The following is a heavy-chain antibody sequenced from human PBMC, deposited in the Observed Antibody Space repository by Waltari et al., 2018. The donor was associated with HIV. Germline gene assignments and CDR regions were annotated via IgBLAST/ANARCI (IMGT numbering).Heavy chain of an antibody. Sequence: QVQLVESGGGVVHPGGSLRLSCAASGLTFSSYDMDWVRQAPGKGLGWVAVIRDDGIDKYYAYSVKGRFTISRDNSKNPLYLQMNSLRAEDTAVHYCAPLEDYDFWSGWGQGTLVTVSS. J-gene: IGHJ4*02. D-gene: IGHD3-3*01. V-gene: IGHV3-30*02. CDR1: GLTFSSYD. CDR2: IRDDGIDK. CDR3: APLEDYDFWSG.